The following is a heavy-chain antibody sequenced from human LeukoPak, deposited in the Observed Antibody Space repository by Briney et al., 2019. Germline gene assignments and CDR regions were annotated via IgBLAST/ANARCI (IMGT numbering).Heavy chain of an antibody. D-gene: IGHD3-10*01. CDR3: ARDLLWFGESLAYYFDY. CDR2: INPNSGGT. CDR1: GYTFTGYY. Sequence: GESLKISCKASGYTFTGYYMHWVRQAPGQGLEWMGWINPNSGGTNYAQKFQGRVTMTRDTSISTAYMELSRLRSDDTAVYYCARDLLWFGESLAYYFDYWGQGTLVTVSS. V-gene: IGHV1-2*02. J-gene: IGHJ4*02.